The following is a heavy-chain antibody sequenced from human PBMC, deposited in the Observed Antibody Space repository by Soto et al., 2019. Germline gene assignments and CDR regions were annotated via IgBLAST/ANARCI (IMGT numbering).Heavy chain of an antibody. J-gene: IGHJ4*02. CDR1: GGSISSGGYS. Sequence: SETLSLTCAVSGGSISSGGYSWSWIRQPPGKGLEWIGYIYHSGSTYYNPSLKSRVTISVDRSKNQFSLKLSSVTAADTAVYYCARDLGGSLDYWGQGTLVTVSS. D-gene: IGHD1-26*01. CDR3: ARDLGGSLDY. V-gene: IGHV4-30-2*01. CDR2: IYHSGST.